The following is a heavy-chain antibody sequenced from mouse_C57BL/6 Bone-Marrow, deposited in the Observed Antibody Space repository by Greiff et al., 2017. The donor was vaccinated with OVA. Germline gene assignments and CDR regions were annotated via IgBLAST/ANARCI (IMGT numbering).Heavy chain of an antibody. D-gene: IGHD2-5*01. V-gene: IGHV1-20*01. J-gene: IGHJ2*01. CDR2: INPYNGDT. Sequence: DVHLVESGPELVKPGDSVKISCKASGYSFTGYFMNWVMQSHGKSLEWIGRINPYNGDTFYNQKFKGKATLTVDKSSSTAHMELRSLTSEDSAVYYCARSYSNYLYYFDYWGQGTTLTVSS. CDR1: GYSFTGYF. CDR3: ARSYSNYLYYFDY.